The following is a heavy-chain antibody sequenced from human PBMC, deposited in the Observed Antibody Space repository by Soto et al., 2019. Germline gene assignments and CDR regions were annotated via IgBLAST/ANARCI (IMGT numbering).Heavy chain of an antibody. CDR2: IDSSGTIR. CDR1: GFTFSDYY. D-gene: IGHD3-3*01. CDR3: GALPIFGLFTDL. V-gene: IGHV3-11*01. Sequence: QVQLVESGGALVKPGGSLRLSCAGSGFTFSDYYINWIRQAPGKGLEWISYIDSSGTIRYYADSVRGRFTLPRDNARNSVYFQMSSLSRADTAVYYCGALPIFGLFTDLWGQGNTVTVS. J-gene: IGHJ6*02.